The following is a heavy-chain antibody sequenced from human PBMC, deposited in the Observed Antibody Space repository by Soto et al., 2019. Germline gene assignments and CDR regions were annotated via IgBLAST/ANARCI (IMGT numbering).Heavy chain of an antibody. J-gene: IGHJ6*03. D-gene: IGHD6-19*01. V-gene: IGHV1-3*01. Sequence: QVQLVQSGAEVKKPGASVKVSCKASGYTFTSYAMHWVRQAPGQRLEWMGWINAGNGNTKYSQKFQGRVTITRDTSASTAYMELSSLRSEDTAVYYWARGSKYLAGLYYYYYMDVWGKGTTVTVSS. CDR3: ARGSKYLAGLYYYYYMDV. CDR1: GYTFTSYA. CDR2: INAGNGNT.